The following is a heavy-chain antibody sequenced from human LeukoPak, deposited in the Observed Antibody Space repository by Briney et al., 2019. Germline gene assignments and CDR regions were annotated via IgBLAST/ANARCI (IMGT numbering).Heavy chain of an antibody. V-gene: IGHV4-31*03. CDR1: GGSISSGTYY. CDR2: IYYSGSI. Sequence: SETLSLTCSVSGGSISSGTYYWNWIRQHPGKGLEWIGYIYYSGSISYNPSLKSRVTISVDTSKDQFSLKLSSVSAADTAVYYCARDRRYYDSSGFSLGYFDYWGQGTLDTVSS. J-gene: IGHJ4*02. D-gene: IGHD3-22*01. CDR3: ARDRRYYDSSGFSLGYFDY.